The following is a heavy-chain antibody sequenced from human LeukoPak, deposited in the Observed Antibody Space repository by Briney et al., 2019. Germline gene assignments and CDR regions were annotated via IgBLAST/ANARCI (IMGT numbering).Heavy chain of an antibody. CDR2: ISAYNGNT. J-gene: IGHJ6*02. Sequence: ASVKVSCKASGYTFTSYGISWVRQAPGQGLEWMGWISAYNGNTNYAQKLQGRVTMTTDTSTSTAYMELSSLRSEDTAVYYCAAETQYYDFWSGNYYYGMDVWGQGTTVTVSS. D-gene: IGHD3-3*01. CDR3: AAETQYYDFWSGNYYYGMDV. CDR1: GYTFTSYG. V-gene: IGHV1-18*01.